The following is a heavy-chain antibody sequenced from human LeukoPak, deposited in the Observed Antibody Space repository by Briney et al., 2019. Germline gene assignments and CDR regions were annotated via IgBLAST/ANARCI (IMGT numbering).Heavy chain of an antibody. Sequence: GGSLRLSCAASGFTFDDYGMSWVRQAPGKGLEWVSGINWNGGSTGYADSVKGRFTISRDNAKNSLYLQMSSLRAEDTALYYCARGYSGWYGGYFDYWGQGTLVTVSS. V-gene: IGHV3-20*04. J-gene: IGHJ4*02. CDR2: INWNGGST. D-gene: IGHD6-19*01. CDR1: GFTFDDYG. CDR3: ARGYSGWYGGYFDY.